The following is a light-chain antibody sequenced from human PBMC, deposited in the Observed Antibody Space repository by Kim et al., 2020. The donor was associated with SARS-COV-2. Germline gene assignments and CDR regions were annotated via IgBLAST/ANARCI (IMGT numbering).Light chain of an antibody. CDR3: AAWDNSLNGVV. Sequence: GQRVTISCSGSRSNIGLNTVNWYQHVPGTAPKLLMYRSNQRPSGVPDRFSGSKSGTAASLAISGLQSEDEAEYYCAAWDNSLNGVVLGGGTKLTVL. J-gene: IGLJ2*01. CDR2: RSN. CDR1: RSNIGLNT. V-gene: IGLV1-44*01.